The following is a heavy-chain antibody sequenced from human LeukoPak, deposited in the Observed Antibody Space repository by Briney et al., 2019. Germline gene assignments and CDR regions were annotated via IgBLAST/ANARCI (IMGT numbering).Heavy chain of an antibody. CDR1: GGSFSCYY. J-gene: IGHJ5*02. Sequence: PSETLSLTCAVYGGSFSCYYWSWIRQPPGKGLEWVGQINHSGSTNYNPSLKSRVTISVDTSKNQFSLKLSSVTAADTVVYYCARDGLTGRKTMVRGVGANWFDPWGQGTLVTVSS. V-gene: IGHV4-34*01. D-gene: IGHD3-10*01. CDR2: INHSGST. CDR3: ARDGLTGRKTMVRGVGANWFDP.